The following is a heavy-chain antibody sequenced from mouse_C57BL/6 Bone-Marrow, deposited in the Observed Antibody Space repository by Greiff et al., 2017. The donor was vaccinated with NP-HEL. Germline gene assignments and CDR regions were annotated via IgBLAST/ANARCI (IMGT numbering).Heavy chain of an antibody. D-gene: IGHD2-4*01. V-gene: IGHV1-55*01. CDR3: AQIYYDYYYFDY. CDR2: IYPGSGST. J-gene: IGHJ2*01. Sequence: QVHVKQPGAELVKPGASVKMSCKASGYTFTSYWITWVKQRPGQGLEWIGDIYPGSGSTNYNEKFKSKATLTVDTSSSTAYMQLSSLTSEDSAVYYCAQIYYDYYYFDYWGQGTTLTVSS. CDR1: GYTFTSYW.